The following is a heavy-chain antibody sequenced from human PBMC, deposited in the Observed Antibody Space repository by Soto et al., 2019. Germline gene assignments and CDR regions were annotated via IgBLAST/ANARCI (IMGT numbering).Heavy chain of an antibody. D-gene: IGHD3-16*01. Sequence: TSETLSLTCTVSGGSMSSHYWTWLRQPPGKGLEWIGYISYSGSTYYNPSLNSRVPFSTHTSRNQFSLKLSSVIAADTAVYYCARADPDASVGYWGQGTLVTVSS. V-gene: IGHV4-59*11. CDR2: ISYSGST. J-gene: IGHJ4*02. CDR3: ARADPDASVGY. CDR1: GGSMSSHY.